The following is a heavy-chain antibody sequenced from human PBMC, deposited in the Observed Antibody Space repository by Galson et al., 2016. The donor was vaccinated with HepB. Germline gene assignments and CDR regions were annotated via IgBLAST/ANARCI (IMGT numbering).Heavy chain of an antibody. V-gene: IGHV1-46*01. CDR1: GYSFTSFY. J-gene: IGHJ4*02. CDR2: MNPSGGSA. CDR3: ARDITGTLHFDC. D-gene: IGHD1-7*01. Sequence: SVKVSCKASGYSFTSFYLHWLRQAPGQGLEWMGIMNPSGGSAVYAQTFQGRVTMTRDTSTSTMYMELTSLRSEDTAVYYCARDITGTLHFDCWGQGTLVTVSS.